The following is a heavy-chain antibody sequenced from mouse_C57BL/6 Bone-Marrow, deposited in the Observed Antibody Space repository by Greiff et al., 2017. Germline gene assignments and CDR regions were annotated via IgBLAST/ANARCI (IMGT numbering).Heavy chain of an antibody. D-gene: IGHD1-1*01. CDR2: IDPENGDT. J-gene: IGHJ3*01. CDR1: GFNIKDDY. CDR3: TTVYGSSYAGFAY. V-gene: IGHV14-4*01. Sequence: VQLQQSGAELVRPGASVKLSCTASGFNIKDDYMHWVKQRPEQGLEWIGWIDPENGDTEYASKFQGKATITADTSSNTAYLQLSSLTSEDTAVYYCTTVYGSSYAGFAYWGQGTLVTVSA.